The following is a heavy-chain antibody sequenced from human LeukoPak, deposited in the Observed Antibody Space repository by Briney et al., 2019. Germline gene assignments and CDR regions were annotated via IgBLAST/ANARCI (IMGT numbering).Heavy chain of an antibody. D-gene: IGHD5-12*01. V-gene: IGHV1-18*01. Sequence: ASVKVSCKASGYTFNRYGITWVRQAPGQGLEWMGWISGYNGNTNYAQKLQGRVTMTTDTSTSTAYMELRSLRSDDTAMYYCARDYGYGVTVMISDDYWGQGTLVTLSS. CDR3: ARDYGYGVTVMISDDY. CDR1: GYTFNRYG. J-gene: IGHJ4*02. CDR2: ISGYNGNT.